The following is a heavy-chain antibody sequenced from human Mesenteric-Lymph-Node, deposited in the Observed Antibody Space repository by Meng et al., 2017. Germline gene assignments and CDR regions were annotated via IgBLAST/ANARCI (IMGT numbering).Heavy chain of an antibody. D-gene: IGHD3-3*01. V-gene: IGHV3-48*01. J-gene: IGHJ4*02. Sequence: INIGGSTIYYADSVKGRFTISRDNSKNTVDLQMNSLRPDDSAVYFCAKDLVFRVLKYYFDYWGQGTLVTVSS. CDR2: INIGGSTI. CDR3: AKDLVFRVLKYYFDY.